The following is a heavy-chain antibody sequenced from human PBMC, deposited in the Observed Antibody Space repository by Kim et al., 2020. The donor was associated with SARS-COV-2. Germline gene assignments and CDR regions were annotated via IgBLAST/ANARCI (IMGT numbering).Heavy chain of an antibody. CDR2: ILYDGRNK. Sequence: GGSLRLSCAASGFIFSTCTMHWVRQAPGKGLEWVAGILYDGRNKYYADSVKGRFTISRDNSKNTLHLQMNSLRPEDTAVYYCAREVGATDYWGQGTLVTVSS. V-gene: IGHV3-30*04. J-gene: IGHJ4*02. D-gene: IGHD1-26*01. CDR3: AREVGATDY. CDR1: GFIFSTCT.